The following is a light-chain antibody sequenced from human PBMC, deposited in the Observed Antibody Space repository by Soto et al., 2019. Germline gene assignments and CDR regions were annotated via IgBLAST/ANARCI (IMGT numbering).Light chain of an antibody. Sequence: DIQMTQSPSSLSASVGDRVTIPCRASQNITTYLNWYQQKPGKAPKLLIYGASSLQNGVPSRFRGSGAGTDFTLTISSPQPEDFATYYCQQGYSTLTWTFGQGTKVELK. J-gene: IGKJ1*01. V-gene: IGKV1-39*01. CDR1: QNITTY. CDR2: GAS. CDR3: QQGYSTLTWT.